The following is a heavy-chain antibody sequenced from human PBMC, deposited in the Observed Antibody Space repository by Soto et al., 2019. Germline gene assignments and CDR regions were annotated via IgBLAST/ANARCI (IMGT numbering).Heavy chain of an antibody. CDR1: GGSVNSYY. CDR3: AVGYCSSTTCSREYFQH. J-gene: IGHJ1*01. Sequence: SETLSLTCTVSGGSVNSYYWGWIRQPPGKGLEWIGTIYHSGSTFHNPSLKSRVTISVDTSKNQFSLRLRSVTAADTAVYYCAVGYCSSTTCSREYFQHWGQGTLVTVSS. CDR2: IYHSGST. V-gene: IGHV4-59*04. D-gene: IGHD2-2*01.